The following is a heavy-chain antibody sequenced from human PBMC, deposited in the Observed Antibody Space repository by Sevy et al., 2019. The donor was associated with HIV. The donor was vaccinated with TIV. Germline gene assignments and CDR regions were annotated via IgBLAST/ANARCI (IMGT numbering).Heavy chain of an antibody. V-gene: IGHV1-3*01. CDR2: INAGNGNT. D-gene: IGHD7-27*01. CDR3: ARDTNGGTGPVYYYYYGMDV. Sequence: ASVKVSCKASGYTFTSYAMHWVPQAPGQRLEWMGWINAGNGNTKYSQKLQGRVTITRETSASTAYMELSSLRSEDTAMYYCARDTNGGTGPVYYYYYGMDVWGQGTTVTVSS. J-gene: IGHJ6*02. CDR1: GYTFTSYA.